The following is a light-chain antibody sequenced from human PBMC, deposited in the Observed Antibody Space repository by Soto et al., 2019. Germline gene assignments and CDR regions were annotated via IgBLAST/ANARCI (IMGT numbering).Light chain of an antibody. Sequence: EIVMTQSPATLSVSPGERATLSCRASQSVSSNLAWYQQKPGQAPRLLIYGASTTATGIPARFSGSGSGTEFTLTISSLQSEEFAVYYCQQYNNWQYTFGQGTKLEIK. CDR3: QQYNNWQYT. V-gene: IGKV3-15*01. CDR2: GAS. J-gene: IGKJ2*01. CDR1: QSVSSN.